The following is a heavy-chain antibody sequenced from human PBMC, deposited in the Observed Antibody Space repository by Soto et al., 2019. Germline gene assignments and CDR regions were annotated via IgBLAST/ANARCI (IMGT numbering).Heavy chain of an antibody. CDR2: IYPGDSDT. Sequence: GESLKISCKGSGYSFTSYWIGWVRQMPGKGLEWMGIIYPGDSDTRYSPSFQGQVTISADKSISTAYLQWSSLKASDTAMYYCARQVGPGSYPPLYYYYGMDLWGQGTTVTVSS. V-gene: IGHV5-51*01. D-gene: IGHD3-10*01. CDR1: GYSFTSYW. CDR3: ARQVGPGSYPPLYYYYGMDL. J-gene: IGHJ6*02.